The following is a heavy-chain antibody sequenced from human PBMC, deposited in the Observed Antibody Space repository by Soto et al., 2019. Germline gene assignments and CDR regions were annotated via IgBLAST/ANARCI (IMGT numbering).Heavy chain of an antibody. D-gene: IGHD6-6*01. CDR1: GFPFSSYA. J-gene: IGHJ4*02. CDR2: LGFRGDST. V-gene: IGHV3-23*01. CDR3: ARKFSSASFYFDF. Sequence: PEGSLRLSCAASGFPFSSYAMSWVRHAPYTGLEWVAALGFRGDSTYYADSVKGRFTISRDNSKNTLYLQLNTLTAEDTAVYYCARKFSSASFYFDFWGQGALVTVSS.